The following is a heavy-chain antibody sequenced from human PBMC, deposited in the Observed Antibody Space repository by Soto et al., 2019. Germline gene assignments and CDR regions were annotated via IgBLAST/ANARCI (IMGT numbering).Heavy chain of an antibody. Sequence: ASVKVSCKASGYTFTGYYMHWVRQAPGQGLEWMGWINPNSGGTNYAQKFQGWVTMTRDTSISTAYMELIRLRSDDTAVYYCARDQTLGGANNYYYGMDVWGQGTTVTVSS. V-gene: IGHV1-2*04. J-gene: IGHJ6*02. D-gene: IGHD1-26*01. CDR2: INPNSGGT. CDR1: GYTFTGYY. CDR3: ARDQTLGGANNYYYGMDV.